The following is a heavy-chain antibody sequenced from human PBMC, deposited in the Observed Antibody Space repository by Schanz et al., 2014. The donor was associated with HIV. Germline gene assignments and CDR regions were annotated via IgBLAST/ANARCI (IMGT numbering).Heavy chain of an antibody. CDR1: GFTFSRFG. J-gene: IGHJ6*02. V-gene: IGHV3-33*01. D-gene: IGHD6-6*01. CDR2: IWYDGSNK. CDR3: ASTVYPDSSSSDYYFGMDV. Sequence: QVQLVESGGGVVQPGRSLRLSCAASGFTFSRFGMHWVRQAPAKGLEWVAVIWYDGSNKYYADSVKGRFTISRDNSKNTLYLQMNSLRAEDTALYYCASTVYPDSSSSDYYFGMDVWGQGTTVTVSS.